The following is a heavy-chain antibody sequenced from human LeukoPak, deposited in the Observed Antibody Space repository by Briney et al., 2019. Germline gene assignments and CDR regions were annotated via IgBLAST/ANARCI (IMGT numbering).Heavy chain of an antibody. J-gene: IGHJ4*02. CDR1: GFTVSSNY. D-gene: IGHD6-6*01. Sequence: PGGSLRLSCAASGFTVSSNYMSWIRQPPGKGLEWIGEINHSGSTNYNPSLKSRVTISVDTSKNQFSLKLSSVTAADTAVYYCARVVAARRRFDYWGQGTLVTVSS. CDR2: INHSGST. V-gene: IGHV4-34*01. CDR3: ARVVAARRRFDY.